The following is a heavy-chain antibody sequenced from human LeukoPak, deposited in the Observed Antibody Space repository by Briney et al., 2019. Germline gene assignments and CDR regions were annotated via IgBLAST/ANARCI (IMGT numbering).Heavy chain of an antibody. D-gene: IGHD3-22*01. CDR3: AKDFSYDSSGFMRPQPIFDY. Sequence: GASVKVSCKASGYTFTSYDINWVRQATGQGLEWMGWMNPNSGNTGYAQKFQGRVTMTRNTSISTAYMELSSLRSEDTAVYYCAKDFSYDSSGFMRPQPIFDYWGQGTLVTVSS. V-gene: IGHV1-8*01. CDR2: MNPNSGNT. J-gene: IGHJ4*02. CDR1: GYTFTSYD.